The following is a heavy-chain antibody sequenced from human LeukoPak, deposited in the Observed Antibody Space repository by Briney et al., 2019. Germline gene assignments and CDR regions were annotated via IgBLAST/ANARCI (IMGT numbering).Heavy chain of an antibody. D-gene: IGHD6-13*01. CDR1: GGSISSGDYY. Sequence: SETLSLTCTVSGGSISSGDYYWSWIRQPPGKGLEWIGYIYYSGSTYYNPSLKSRVTISVDTSKNQFSLKLSSVTAADTAVYYCARVPEPVSSSSSYEGDWFDPWGQGTPVTVSS. CDR2: IYYSGST. CDR3: ARVPEPVSSSSSYEGDWFDP. V-gene: IGHV4-30-4*08. J-gene: IGHJ5*02.